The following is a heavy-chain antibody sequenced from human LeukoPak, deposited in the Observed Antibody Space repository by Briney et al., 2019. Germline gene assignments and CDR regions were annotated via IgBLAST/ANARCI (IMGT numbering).Heavy chain of an antibody. CDR1: GGSFSGYY. Sequence: YPSETLSLTCAVYGGSFSGYYWSWIRQPPGKGLEWIGEINHSGSTNYNPSLKSRVTISVDTSKNQFSLKLSSVTAADTAVYYCARGDSNYAYYYGMDVWGQGTTVTVSS. CDR2: INHSGST. J-gene: IGHJ6*02. V-gene: IGHV4-34*01. D-gene: IGHD4-4*01. CDR3: ARGDSNYAYYYGMDV.